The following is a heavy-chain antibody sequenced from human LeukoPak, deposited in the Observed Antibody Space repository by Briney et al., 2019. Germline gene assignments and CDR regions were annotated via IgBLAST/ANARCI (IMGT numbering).Heavy chain of an antibody. CDR2: IYYSGST. CDR3: ARHTYDILTGYYNGGFDH. J-gene: IGHJ4*02. V-gene: IGHV4-59*08. D-gene: IGHD3-9*01. Sequence: SETLSLTCTVSGGSISSYYWSWIRQPPGKGLEWIGYIYYSGSTNYNPSLKSRVTISVDTSKNQFSLKLSSVTAADTAVYYCARHTYDILTGYYNGGFDHWGQGTLVTVSS. CDR1: GGSISSYY.